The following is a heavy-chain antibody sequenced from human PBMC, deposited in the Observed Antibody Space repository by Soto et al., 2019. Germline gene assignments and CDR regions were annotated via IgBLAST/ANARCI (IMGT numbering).Heavy chain of an antibody. J-gene: IGHJ4*02. CDR3: ARDPGYSSGWPPSMFDF. CDR2: ISYDGSNK. Sequence: GGSLRLSCAASGFPFSSYGMHWVRQAPGKGLEWVAFISYDGSNKYYVDSVKGRFAISRDNSKNTLYLQMNSLRDGDTAVYYCARDPGYSSGWPPSMFDFWGQGTLVTVSS. CDR1: GFPFSSYG. V-gene: IGHV3-30*03. D-gene: IGHD6-19*01.